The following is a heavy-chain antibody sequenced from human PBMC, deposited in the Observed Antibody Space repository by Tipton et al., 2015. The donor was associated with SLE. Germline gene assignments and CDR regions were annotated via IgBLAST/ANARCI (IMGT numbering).Heavy chain of an antibody. V-gene: IGHV4-34*01. CDR1: GGSFSDYF. Sequence: TLSLTCAVHGGSFSDYFWSWIRQPPGKGLEWIGEINHSGITHYNPSLKSRITMSVDTSKGEFSLKLSSVTAADTAVYYCARGVAGYFHYCYMDVWGKGTTVTISS. CDR2: INHSGIT. CDR3: ARGVAGYFHYCYMDV. J-gene: IGHJ6*03.